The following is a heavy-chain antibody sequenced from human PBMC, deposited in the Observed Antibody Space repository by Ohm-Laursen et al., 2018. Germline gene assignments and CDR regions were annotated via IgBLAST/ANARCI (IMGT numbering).Heavy chain of an antibody. J-gene: IGHJ4*02. CDR3: ARGKFYYDSSGYYPPEY. Sequence: SLRLSCAASAFTVSNNHMSWVRQTPGKRLEWVSIIYSSGSTYYPGSVEGRFTISREDAKNSLYLQMNSLSPGDTAVYYCARGKFYYDSSGYYPPEYWGRGTLVTVSS. CDR1: AFTVSNNH. D-gene: IGHD3-22*01. CDR2: IYSSGST. V-gene: IGHV3-53*01.